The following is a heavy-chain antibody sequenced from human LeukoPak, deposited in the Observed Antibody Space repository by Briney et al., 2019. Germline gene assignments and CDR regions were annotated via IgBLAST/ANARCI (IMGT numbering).Heavy chain of an antibody. CDR3: AKDHHDILTGYDY. D-gene: IGHD3-9*01. Sequence: GGSLRLSCAASGFTFSSYAMSWVRQAPGKGLGWVSAISGSGGSTYYADSVKGRFTISRDNSKNTLYLQMNSLRAEDTAVYYCAKDHHDILTGYDYWGQGTLVTVSS. CDR2: ISGSGGST. CDR1: GFTFSSYA. V-gene: IGHV3-23*01. J-gene: IGHJ4*02.